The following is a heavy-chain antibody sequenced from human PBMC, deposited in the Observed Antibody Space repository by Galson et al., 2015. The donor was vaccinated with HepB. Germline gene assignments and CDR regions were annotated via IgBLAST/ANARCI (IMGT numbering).Heavy chain of an antibody. V-gene: IGHV1-46*01. J-gene: IGHJ2*01. CDR1: GYTFTSYY. Sequence: SVKVSCKASGYTFTSYYMHWVRQAPGQGLEWMGIINPSGGSTTYVQKFQDRVTMTRDTSTSTVYMELSSLRSEDTAVYYCARGTPTLVVITYWYFDLWGRGTLVTVSS. CDR3: ARGTPTLVVITYWYFDL. CDR2: INPSGGST. D-gene: IGHD3-22*01.